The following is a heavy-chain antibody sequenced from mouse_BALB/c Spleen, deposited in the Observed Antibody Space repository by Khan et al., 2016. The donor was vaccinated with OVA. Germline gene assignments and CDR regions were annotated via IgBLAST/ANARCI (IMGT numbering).Heavy chain of an antibody. CDR3: ARIYGSDFDY. J-gene: IGHJ2*01. D-gene: IGHD1-1*01. CDR2: INPHFGET. V-gene: IGHV1-20*02. Sequence: VQLKESGPELVKPGASVKISCKASGYPFTGYFMNWVMQSHGKSLEWIGRINPHFGETFYNQKFRDKATLTVDESSSTAHMELRSLASEDSAVYYCARIYGSDFDYWGQGTTLTVSS. CDR1: GYPFTGYF.